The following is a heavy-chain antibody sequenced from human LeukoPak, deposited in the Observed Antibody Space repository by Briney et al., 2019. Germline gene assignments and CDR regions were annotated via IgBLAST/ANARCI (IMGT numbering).Heavy chain of an antibody. Sequence: GGSLRLSCAASGFTFDDYAMHWVRQAPGKGLEWVSGISWNSGSIGYADSVKGRFTISRDNAKNSLYLQMNSLRAEDTALYYCAKAPRGDGNTAGDFDYWGQGTLVTVSS. CDR2: ISWNSGSI. CDR3: AKAPRGDGNTAGDFDY. CDR1: GFTFDDYA. V-gene: IGHV3-9*01. J-gene: IGHJ4*02. D-gene: IGHD5-24*01.